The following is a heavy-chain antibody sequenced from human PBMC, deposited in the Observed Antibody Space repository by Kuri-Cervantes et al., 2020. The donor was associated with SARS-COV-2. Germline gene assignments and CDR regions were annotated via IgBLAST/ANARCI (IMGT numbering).Heavy chain of an antibody. V-gene: IGHV1-8*03. D-gene: IGHD6-19*01. CDR1: GYTFTSYD. J-gene: IGHJ4*02. CDR2: MNPNSGNT. Sequence: ASVKVSCKASGYTFTSYDINWVRQATGQGLEWMGWMNPNSGNTGYAQKFQGRVTITRNTSISTAYMELSSLRPEDTAVYYCARASLSGWYPPDYWGQGTLVTVSS. CDR3: ARASLSGWYPPDY.